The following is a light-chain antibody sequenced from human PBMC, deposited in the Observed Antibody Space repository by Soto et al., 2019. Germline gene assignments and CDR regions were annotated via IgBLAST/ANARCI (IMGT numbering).Light chain of an antibody. CDR3: QQYGGSPPT. Sequence: EIVLTQSPGTLSSSPGERATLSCRASQSVSSNYLAWYQRKPGQAPRLLIYGASNRATDIPYRFIGSGSGTDFPLTLTRLEPDDFAMYYCQQYGGSPPTFGQGTKVEIK. V-gene: IGKV3-20*01. CDR1: QSVSSNY. J-gene: IGKJ1*01. CDR2: GAS.